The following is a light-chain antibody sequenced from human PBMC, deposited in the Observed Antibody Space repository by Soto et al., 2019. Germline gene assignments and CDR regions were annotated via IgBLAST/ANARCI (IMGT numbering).Light chain of an antibody. CDR2: GAS. CDR1: QSVSNNY. V-gene: IGKV3-20*01. J-gene: IGKJ1*01. CDR3: QQYGSSGT. Sequence: IVLTHSPGTLSLSPGERATLSCRASQSVSNNYLAWYQQKPGQAPRLLIYGASNRATGIPDRLSGSGSGTDFTLTISRLEPEDFAVYYCQQYGSSGTFGQGTKVDIK.